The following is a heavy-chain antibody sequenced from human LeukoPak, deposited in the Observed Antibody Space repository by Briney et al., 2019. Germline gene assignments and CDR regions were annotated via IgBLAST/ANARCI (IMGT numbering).Heavy chain of an antibody. V-gene: IGHV4-30-2*01. CDR2: IYHDGST. CDR3: ARASSSWYLFDY. Sequence: SQTLSLTCTVSGGSISSGGYYWSWIRQPPGEGLEWIGYIYHDGSTYYNPSLTSRVTISVDKSKNQFSLRLSSVTAADTAMYFCARASSSWYLFDYWGQGTLVTVSS. CDR1: GGSISSGGYY. J-gene: IGHJ4*02. D-gene: IGHD6-13*01.